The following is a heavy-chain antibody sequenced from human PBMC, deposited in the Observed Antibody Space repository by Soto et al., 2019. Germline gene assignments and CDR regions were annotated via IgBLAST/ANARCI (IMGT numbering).Heavy chain of an antibody. J-gene: IGHJ4*02. CDR2: ISGSGGST. V-gene: IGHV3-23*01. D-gene: IGHD3-10*01. CDR3: AKEDVWFAKDY. Sequence: GGSLRLSCAASGFTFSSYAMSWVRQAPGKGLEWVSAISGSGGSTYYADSVRGRFTISRDNSENTLYLQMTSLRPEDAAVYYCAKEDVWFAKDYWGQGTLVTVSS. CDR1: GFTFSSYA.